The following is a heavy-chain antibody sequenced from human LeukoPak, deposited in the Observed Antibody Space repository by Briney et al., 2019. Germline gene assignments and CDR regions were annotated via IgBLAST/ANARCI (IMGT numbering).Heavy chain of an antibody. D-gene: IGHD5-12*01. J-gene: IGHJ5*02. CDR1: GGSISSYY. CDR3: ARHVNSGYDDYNWFDP. Sequence: PSETLSLTCTVSGGSISSYYWSWIRQPPGKGLVWIGYIYTSGSTNYNPSLKSRVTISVDTSKNQFSLKLSSVTAADTAVCYCARHVNSGYDDYNWFDPWGQGTLVTVSS. V-gene: IGHV4-4*09. CDR2: IYTSGST.